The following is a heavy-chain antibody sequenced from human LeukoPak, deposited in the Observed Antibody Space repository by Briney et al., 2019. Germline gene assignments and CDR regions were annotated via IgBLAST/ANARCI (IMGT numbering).Heavy chain of an antibody. J-gene: IGHJ4*02. CDR1: GYSISSGYY. CDR2: IYHSGST. CDR3: ARQEPYGDYEY. V-gene: IGHV4-38-2*02. D-gene: IGHD4-17*01. Sequence: SETLSLTCTVSGYSISSGYYWGWIRQPPGKGLEWIGSIYHSGSTYYNPSLKSRVTISVDTSKNQFSLKLSSVTAADTAVYYCARQEPYGDYEYWGQGTLVTVSS.